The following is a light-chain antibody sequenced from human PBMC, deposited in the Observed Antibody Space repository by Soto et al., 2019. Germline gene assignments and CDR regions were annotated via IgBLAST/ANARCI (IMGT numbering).Light chain of an antibody. CDR2: LGS. Sequence: IVMTQSPLSLPVTPGEPASISCRSSQSLLHTNGHKYLDWYLQKPGQSPQLLIYLGSSRASGVPDRFSGSGSGTDFTLKISRVEAEDVGVYYCVQVLQTPLSFGGGTKVEIK. J-gene: IGKJ4*01. CDR1: QSLLHTNGHKY. CDR3: VQVLQTPLS. V-gene: IGKV2-28*01.